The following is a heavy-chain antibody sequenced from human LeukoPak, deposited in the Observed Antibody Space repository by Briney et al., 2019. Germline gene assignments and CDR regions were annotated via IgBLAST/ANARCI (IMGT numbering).Heavy chain of an antibody. J-gene: IGHJ6*03. CDR1: GGTFSSYD. D-gene: IGHD2-15*01. Sequence: GSSVKVSCKASGGTFSSYDINWVRQATGQGLEWMGWMNPNSGNTGYAQKFQGRVTMTRNTSISTAYMELSSLRSEDTAVYYCARGRRWWQLLMERPRSYYMDVWGKGTTVTVSS. CDR3: ARGRRWWQLLMERPRSYYMDV. V-gene: IGHV1-8*02. CDR2: MNPNSGNT.